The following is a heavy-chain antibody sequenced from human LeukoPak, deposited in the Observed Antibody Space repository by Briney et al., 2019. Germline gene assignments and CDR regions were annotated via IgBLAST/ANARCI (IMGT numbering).Heavy chain of an antibody. D-gene: IGHD4-23*01. CDR1: GGSISSSSYY. V-gene: IGHV4-39*07. J-gene: IGHJ2*01. CDR2: IYYSGST. CDR3: ARRNGGGYWYFDL. Sequence: PSETLSLTCTVSGGSISSSSYYWGWIRQPPGKGLEWIGSIYYSGSTYYNPSLKSRVTLSIDTSKNQFSLRLSSVTAADTAVYYCARRNGGGYWYFDLWGRGTLVTVSS.